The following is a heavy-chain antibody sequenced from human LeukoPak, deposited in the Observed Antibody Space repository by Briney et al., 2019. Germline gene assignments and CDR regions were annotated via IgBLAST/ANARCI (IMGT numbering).Heavy chain of an antibody. D-gene: IGHD5-24*01. J-gene: IGHJ4*02. Sequence: PSETLSLTCTVSGGSISSSSYYWGWIRQPPGKGLEWIGSIYYSGSTYYNPSLKSRVTISVDTSKNQFSLKLSSVTAADTAVYYCASPRWLQFFFDYWGQGTLVTVSS. CDR3: ASPRWLQFFFDY. V-gene: IGHV4-39*01. CDR1: GGSISSSSYY. CDR2: IYYSGST.